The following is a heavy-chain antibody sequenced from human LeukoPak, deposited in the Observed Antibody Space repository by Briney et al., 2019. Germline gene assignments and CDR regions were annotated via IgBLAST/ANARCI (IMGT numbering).Heavy chain of an antibody. D-gene: IGHD1-26*01. CDR2: ISSSSRDI. V-gene: IGHV3-21*04. Sequence: GGSLRLSCAASGFTFTSYAMNWVRQAPGKGLEWVSSISSSSRDINYADSVKGRFTISRDNAKNSLYLQMNSLRAEDTAVYYCARDPRQGSYYFDFWGQGTLVTVSS. CDR3: ARDPRQGSYYFDF. J-gene: IGHJ4*02. CDR1: GFTFTSYA.